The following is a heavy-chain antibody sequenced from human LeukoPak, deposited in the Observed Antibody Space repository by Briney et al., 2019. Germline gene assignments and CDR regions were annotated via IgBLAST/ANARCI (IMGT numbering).Heavy chain of an antibody. V-gene: IGHV3-74*01. J-gene: IGHJ6*02. D-gene: IGHD3-10*01. CDR3: AIGFGEDDHYYHAMDV. Sequence: GGSLRLSCADSGFTFSSHWMHWVRQAPGKGLVWVSRIKYDASSTSYADSVKGRVTISRDNARNSLFLHMNSLRAEDSAVYYCAIGFGEDDHYYHAMDVWGRGTTVTVSS. CDR1: GFTFSSHW. CDR2: IKYDASST.